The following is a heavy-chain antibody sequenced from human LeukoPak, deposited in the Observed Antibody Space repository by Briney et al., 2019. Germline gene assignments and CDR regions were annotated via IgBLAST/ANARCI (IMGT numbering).Heavy chain of an antibody. CDR2: IYHHGAT. J-gene: IGHJ4*02. CDR1: GGSISSNNW. Sequence: PSGTLSLTCAVSGGSISSNNWWSWVRQPPGKGLEWIGEIYHHGATNYNPSLKSRVTLSVDKSKNQFSLELSSVTAADTAVYYCARGPSVAAHLDYWGQGTLVIVSS. D-gene: IGHD5-12*01. V-gene: IGHV4-4*02. CDR3: ARGPSVAAHLDY.